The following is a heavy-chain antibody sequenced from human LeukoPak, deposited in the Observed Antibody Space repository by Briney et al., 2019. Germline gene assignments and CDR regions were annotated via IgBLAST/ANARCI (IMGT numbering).Heavy chain of an antibody. CDR3: ARRAYNWGAFDI. CDR1: GFTFTNYA. V-gene: IGHV3-23*01. J-gene: IGHJ3*02. D-gene: IGHD5-24*01. Sequence: GGSLRLSCAASGFTFTNYAMNWVRQAPGKGLEWVSTLSPSDADTYYADSVKGRFTISRDISKNTLYLQMNSLRAEDTAVYYCARRAYNWGAFDIWGQGTMVTVSS. CDR2: LSPSDADT.